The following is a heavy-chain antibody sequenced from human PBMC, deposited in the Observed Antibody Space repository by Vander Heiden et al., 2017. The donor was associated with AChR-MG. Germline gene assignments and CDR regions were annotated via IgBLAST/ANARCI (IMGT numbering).Heavy chain of an antibody. CDR2: ISSSSSYI. Sequence: EVQLVESGGGLVKPGGSLRLSCAASGFTFSSYSMNWVRQGPGKGLEWVSSISSSSSYIYYADSVKGRFTISRDNAKNSLYLQMNSLRAEDTAVYYCAGGRDSSRPFDYWGQGTLVTVSS. D-gene: IGHD3-22*01. CDR1: GFTFSSYS. CDR3: AGGRDSSRPFDY. V-gene: IGHV3-21*01. J-gene: IGHJ4*02.